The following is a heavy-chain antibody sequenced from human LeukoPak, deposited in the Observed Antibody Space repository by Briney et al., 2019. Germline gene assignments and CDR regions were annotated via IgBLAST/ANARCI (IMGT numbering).Heavy chain of an antibody. CDR2: ISGSGGST. D-gene: IGHD2-2*01. V-gene: IGHV3-23*01. CDR3: ARGVVPAAYIDY. CDR1: GFTFSSYA. J-gene: IGHJ4*02. Sequence: GGSLRLSCAASGFTFSSYAMSWVRQAPGKGLEWVSAISGSGGSTYYADSVKGRFTISRDNSKNALYLQMNSLRAEYTAVYYCARGVVPAAYIDYWGQGTLVTVSS.